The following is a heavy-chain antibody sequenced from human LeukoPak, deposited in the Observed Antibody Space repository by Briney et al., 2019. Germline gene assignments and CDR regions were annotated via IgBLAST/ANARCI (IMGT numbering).Heavy chain of an antibody. CDR1: GFTFSSYW. J-gene: IGHJ3*02. V-gene: IGHV3-7*03. CDR2: IKQDGSEK. D-gene: IGHD6-13*01. Sequence: GGSLRLSCAASGFTFSSYWMSWVRQAPGKGLEWVANIKQDGSEKYYVDSVKGRFTISRDNAKNSLYLQMNSLRAEDTAVYYCARGDGSWAVFDAFDIWGQGTMVTVSS. CDR3: ARGDGSWAVFDAFDI.